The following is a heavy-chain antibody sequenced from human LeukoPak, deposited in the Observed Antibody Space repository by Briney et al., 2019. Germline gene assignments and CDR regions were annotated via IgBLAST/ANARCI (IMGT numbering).Heavy chain of an antibody. V-gene: IGHV4-39*01. CDR1: GGSISSSSYY. D-gene: IGHD5-12*01. Sequence: SETLSLTCTVSGGSISSSSYYRGWIRQPPGKGLEWIGSIYYSGSTYYNPSLKSRVTISVDTSKNQFSLKVRSLTAADTAVYYCARQVVASIHPYYFDYWGQGTLVTVSS. J-gene: IGHJ4*02. CDR2: IYYSGST. CDR3: ARQVVASIHPYYFDY.